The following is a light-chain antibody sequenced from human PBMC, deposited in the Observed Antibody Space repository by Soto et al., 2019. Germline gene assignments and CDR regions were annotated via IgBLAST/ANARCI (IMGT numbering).Light chain of an antibody. V-gene: IGKV1-39*01. CDR3: QQSYSAPWT. CDR1: QNIDNY. J-gene: IGKJ1*01. CDR2: AAS. Sequence: DIQMTQSPSSLSASVGDRVTITCRASQNIDNYLNWYQQKPGKAPKLLIYAASSLQSGVPSTFSGSGSGTDFTLTISSLHPEDFATFYSQQSYSAPWTFGQGSKVEIK.